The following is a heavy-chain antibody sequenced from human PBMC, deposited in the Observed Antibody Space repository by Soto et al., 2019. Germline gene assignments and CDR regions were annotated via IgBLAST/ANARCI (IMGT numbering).Heavy chain of an antibody. J-gene: IGHJ4*02. Sequence: GASVKVSCKASGGTFSSYAISWVRQAPGQGLEWMGGIIPTFGTANYAQKFQGRVTITADESTSTAYMELSSLRSEDTAVYYCARAASSYYYDSSGHNWGQGTLVTVSS. CDR1: GGTFSSYA. CDR2: IIPTFGTA. CDR3: ARAASSYYYDSSGHN. V-gene: IGHV1-69*13. D-gene: IGHD3-22*01.